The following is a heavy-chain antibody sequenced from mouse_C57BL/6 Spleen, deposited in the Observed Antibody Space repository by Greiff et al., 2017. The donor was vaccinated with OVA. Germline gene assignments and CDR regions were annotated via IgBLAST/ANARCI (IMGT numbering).Heavy chain of an antibody. D-gene: IGHD1-1*01. V-gene: IGHV1-82*01. CDR1: GYAFSSSW. CDR2: IYPGDGDT. J-gene: IGHJ2*01. CDR3: ARSRITTVENYYFDY. Sequence: QVQLQQSGPELVKPGASVKISCKASGYAFSSSWMNWVKQRPGKGLEWIGRIYPGDGDTNYNGKFKGKATLTADKSSSTAYMQLSSLTSEDSAVYFCARSRITTVENYYFDYWGQGTTLTVSS.